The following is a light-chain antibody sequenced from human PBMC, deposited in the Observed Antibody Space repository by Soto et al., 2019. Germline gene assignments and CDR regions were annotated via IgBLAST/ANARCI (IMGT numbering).Light chain of an antibody. Sequence: DIQMTQSPSTLSASVVYIFTITLRASQSVRNWLAWYQHKPGKAPKLLIYKASSLEGGVPSRFSGSGSGTEFTLTISSLQPDDSATYYCQQYNTYFRTFGEGTKV. J-gene: IGKJ4*02. CDR3: QQYNTYFRT. V-gene: IGKV1-5*03. CDR2: KAS. CDR1: QSVRNW.